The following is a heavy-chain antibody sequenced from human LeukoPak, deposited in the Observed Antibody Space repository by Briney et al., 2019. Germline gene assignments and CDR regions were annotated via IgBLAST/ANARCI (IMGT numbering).Heavy chain of an antibody. CDR1: GGSISRSSYY. CDR3: ARQGRFSSGWAFDY. Sequence: PSETLSLTCTVSGGSISRSSYYWGWIRQPPGKGLEWIGIIYYSGSTYYNPSLKSRVTISVDTSKNQFSLKLSSVTAADTAVYYCARQGRFSSGWAFDYWGQGTLVTVSS. D-gene: IGHD6-19*01. J-gene: IGHJ4*02. CDR2: IYYSGST. V-gene: IGHV4-39*01.